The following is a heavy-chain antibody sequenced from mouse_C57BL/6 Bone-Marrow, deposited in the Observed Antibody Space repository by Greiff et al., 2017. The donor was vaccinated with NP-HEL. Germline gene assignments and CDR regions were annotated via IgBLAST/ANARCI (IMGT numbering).Heavy chain of an antibody. Sequence: EVQLQQSGPELVKPGASVKIPCKASGYTFTDYNMDWVKQSHGKRLEWIGDINPNNGGTIYNQKFKGKATLTVDKSSSTAYMELRSLTSEDTAVYYGAREGEIYYYGYWYFDVWGTGTTVTVSS. CDR2: INPNNGGT. CDR1: GYTFTDYN. D-gene: IGHD1-1*01. J-gene: IGHJ1*03. CDR3: AREGEIYYYGYWYFDV. V-gene: IGHV1-18*01.